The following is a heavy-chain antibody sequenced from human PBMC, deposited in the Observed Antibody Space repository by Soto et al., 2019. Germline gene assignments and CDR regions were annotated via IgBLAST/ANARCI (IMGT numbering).Heavy chain of an antibody. CDR1: GFTFSDYY. CDR3: AREWGSVWYDGDAFDI. CDR2: ISSSGSTI. V-gene: IGHV3-11*01. J-gene: IGHJ3*02. Sequence: GSLRLSCAASGFTFSDYYMSWIRQAPGKGLEWVSYISSSGSTIYYADSVKGRFTISRNNAMNSLYLLMNSRSAEDTAGYYCAREWGSVWYDGDAFDIWGQGTMVTVSS. D-gene: IGHD6-19*01.